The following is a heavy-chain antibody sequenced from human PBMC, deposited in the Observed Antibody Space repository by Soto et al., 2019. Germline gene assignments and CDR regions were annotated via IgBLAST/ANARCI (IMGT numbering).Heavy chain of an antibody. V-gene: IGHV3-7*03. CDR3: VTYYSYSSRLYTGIDN. J-gene: IGHJ4*02. D-gene: IGHD4-4*01. Sequence: VQLVASGGGLAQPGESLRLSCAASGLTSTSSWMGWVRQAPGKGLEWLANIGQGGGGQFYVDSMKGRFTISKDTAENSIILQMSGLRAEDTAVYYCVTYYSYSSRLYTGIDNWGQGTLVTVSS. CDR2: IGQGGGGQ. CDR1: GLTSTSSW.